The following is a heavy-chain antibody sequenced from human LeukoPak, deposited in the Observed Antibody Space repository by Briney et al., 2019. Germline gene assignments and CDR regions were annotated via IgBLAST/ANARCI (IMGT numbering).Heavy chain of an antibody. Sequence: SETLSLTCTVSGGSISSYYWCWIRQPPGKGLEWIGYIYYSGSTNYNPSLKSRVTISVDTSKNQFSLKLSSVTAADTAVYYCARDCGYYGMDVWGQGTTVTVSS. CDR1: GGSISSYY. J-gene: IGHJ6*02. V-gene: IGHV4-59*01. CDR3: ARDCGYYGMDV. CDR2: IYYSGST.